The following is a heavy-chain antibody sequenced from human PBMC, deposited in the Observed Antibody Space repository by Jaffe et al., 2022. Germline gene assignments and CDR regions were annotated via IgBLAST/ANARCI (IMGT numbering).Heavy chain of an antibody. CDR1: GGSFSGYY. CDR2: INHSGST. J-gene: IGHJ6*03. CDR3: ARGPGGWFGELSYYYYYYMDV. D-gene: IGHD3-10*01. V-gene: IGHV4-34*01. Sequence: QVQLQQWGAGLLKPSETLSLTCAVYGGSFSGYYWSWIRQPPGKGLEWIGEINHSGSTNYNPSLKSRVTISVDTSKNQFSLKLSSVTAADTAVYYCARGPGGWFGELSYYYYYYMDVWGKGTTVTVSS.